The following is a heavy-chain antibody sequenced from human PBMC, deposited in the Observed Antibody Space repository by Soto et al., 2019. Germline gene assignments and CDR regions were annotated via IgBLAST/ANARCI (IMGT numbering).Heavy chain of an antibody. D-gene: IGHD3-10*01. CDR2: ISYDGSNK. CDR3: AKDHGSGSYAPYGMDA. Sequence: GGSLRLSCAASGVTVSSYGMHWVRQAPGKGLEWVAVISYDGSNKYYADSVKGRFTISRDNSKNTLYLQMNSLRAEDTAVYYCAKDHGSGSYAPYGMDAWGQGTTVTVSS. CDR1: GVTVSSYG. J-gene: IGHJ6*02. V-gene: IGHV3-30*18.